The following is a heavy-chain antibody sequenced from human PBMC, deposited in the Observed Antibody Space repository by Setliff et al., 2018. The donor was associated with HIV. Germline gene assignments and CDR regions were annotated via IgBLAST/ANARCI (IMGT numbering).Heavy chain of an antibody. J-gene: IGHJ4*01. Sequence: GGSLRLSCAASGFSFSTYGMYWVRQAPGKGLEWVAVIWYDASNKYYTDSVKGRFTISRDNSKNTLYLQMNSLRAEDSAVHYCAREVAADGTYFDYWGQGALVTVSS. CDR1: GFSFSTYG. CDR2: IWYDASNK. V-gene: IGHV3-30*19. CDR3: AREVAADGTYFDY. D-gene: IGHD6-13*01.